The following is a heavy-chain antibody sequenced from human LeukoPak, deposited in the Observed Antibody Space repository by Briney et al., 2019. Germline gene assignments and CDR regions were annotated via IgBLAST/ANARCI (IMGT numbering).Heavy chain of an antibody. CDR1: GYTFTSYY. CDR2: INPSGGST. V-gene: IGHV1-46*01. J-gene: IGHJ5*02. CDR3: ARDRSPGQLVGFDP. D-gene: IGHD6-6*01. Sequence: ASVKVSCKASGYTFTSYYMHWVRQAPGQGLEWMAIINPSGGSTSYAQKFQGRVTMTRDMSTSTVYMALSSLRSEDTAVYYCARDRSPGQLVGFDPWGQGTLVTVSS.